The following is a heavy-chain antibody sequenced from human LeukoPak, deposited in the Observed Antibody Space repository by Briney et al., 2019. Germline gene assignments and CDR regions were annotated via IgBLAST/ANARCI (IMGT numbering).Heavy chain of an antibody. CDR3: ARTIYYYESTSYFSDAFDV. Sequence: GSLRLSCEGSGFIFSNYWMSWVRQAPGKGLEWVANIQQHGSETYYGDSVKGRFTISRDDAKNSLYLEMDSLRAEDTAVYYCARTIYYYESTSYFSDAFDVWGQGTMVTVSS. CDR1: GFIFSNYW. D-gene: IGHD3-22*01. CDR2: IQQHGSET. V-gene: IGHV3-7*01. J-gene: IGHJ3*01.